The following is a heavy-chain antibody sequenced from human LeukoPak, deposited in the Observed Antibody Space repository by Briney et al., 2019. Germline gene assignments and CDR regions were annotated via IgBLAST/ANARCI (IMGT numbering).Heavy chain of an antibody. CDR2: ISYDGSNK. J-gene: IGHJ4*02. CDR3: ARFGKY. D-gene: IGHD3-16*01. CDR1: GFNFNNYE. V-gene: IGHV3-30*04. Sequence: GGSLRLSCAVSGFNFNNYEMNWVRQAPGKGLEWVAVISYDGSNKYYADSVKGRFTISRDNSKNTLYLQMNSLRAEDTAVYYCARFGKYWGQGTLVTVSS.